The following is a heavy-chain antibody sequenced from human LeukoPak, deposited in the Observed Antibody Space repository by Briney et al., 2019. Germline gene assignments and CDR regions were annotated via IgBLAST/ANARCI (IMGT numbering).Heavy chain of an antibody. V-gene: IGHV3-53*01. J-gene: IGHJ4*02. D-gene: IGHD2-15*01. CDR3: ATLGRNYFDS. CDR1: GFTVSSNY. CDR2: IYTGGST. Sequence: GGSLRLSCAASGFTVSSNYMTWARQAPGKGLEWVSVIYTGGSTYYADSVKGRFTISRDYAKNSLYLQMNSLRAEDTAVYYCATLGRNYFDSWGQGTLVTVSS.